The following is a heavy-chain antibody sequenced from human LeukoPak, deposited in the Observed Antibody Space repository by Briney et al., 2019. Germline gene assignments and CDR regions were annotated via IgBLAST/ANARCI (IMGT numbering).Heavy chain of an antibody. CDR1: GFTFSSYG. CDR2: ISHDGSNK. D-gene: IGHD2-2*01. Sequence: PGGSLRLSCAASGFTFSSYGMHWVRQAPGKGLEWVAVISHDGSNKYYADSVKGRFTISRDNSKNTLYLQMNSLRAEDTAVYYCAKGLAPAAMGPGYYYYGMDVWGQGTTVTVSS. J-gene: IGHJ6*02. CDR3: AKGLAPAAMGPGYYYYGMDV. V-gene: IGHV3-30*18.